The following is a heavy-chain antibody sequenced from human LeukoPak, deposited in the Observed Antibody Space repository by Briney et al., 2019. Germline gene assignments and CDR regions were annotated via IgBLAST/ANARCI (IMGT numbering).Heavy chain of an antibody. CDR3: ARQGEPYCSGGSCYGLDP. CDR1: GGSFSGYY. V-gene: IGHV4-34*01. J-gene: IGHJ5*02. CDR2: INHSGST. Sequence: PSETLSLTCAVYGGSFSGYYWSWIRQPPGKGLEWIGEINHSGSTNYNPSLKSRVTISVDTSKSQFSLKLSSVTAADTAVYYCARQGEPYCSGGSCYGLDPWGQGTLVTVSS. D-gene: IGHD2-15*01.